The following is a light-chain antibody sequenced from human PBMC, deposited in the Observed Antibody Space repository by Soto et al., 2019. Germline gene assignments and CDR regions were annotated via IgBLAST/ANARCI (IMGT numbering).Light chain of an antibody. CDR3: SSYTSSSTLDVV. V-gene: IGLV2-14*01. Sequence: QSALTQPASVSGSPGQSITISCTGTNSDIGGYNYVSWYQQHPGKAPKLMIYDVSNRPSGVSNRFSGSKSGNTASLTISGLQAEDEADYYCSSYTSSSTLDVVFGAGTKLTVL. CDR1: NSDIGGYNY. CDR2: DVS. J-gene: IGLJ2*01.